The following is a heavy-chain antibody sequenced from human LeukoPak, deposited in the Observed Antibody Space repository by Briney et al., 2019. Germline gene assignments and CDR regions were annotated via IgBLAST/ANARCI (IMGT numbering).Heavy chain of an antibody. V-gene: IGHV1-46*01. D-gene: IGHD6-13*01. Sequence: ASVNVSCKASGYTFSSYYMHWVRQAPGQGLEWMGVINPGDASTAYAQNFQGRVTMTRDTSTRTACLDLSSLTSDDTAVYYCATWGSSSSPLPDMDVWGQGTTVTVSS. CDR3: ATWGSSSSPLPDMDV. CDR2: INPGDAST. J-gene: IGHJ6*02. CDR1: GYTFSSYY.